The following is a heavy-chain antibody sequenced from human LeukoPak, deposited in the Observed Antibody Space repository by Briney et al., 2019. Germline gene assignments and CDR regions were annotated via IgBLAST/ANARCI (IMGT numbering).Heavy chain of an antibody. CDR3: AKARSESTSANYYYYGMDV. CDR2: ISGSGGST. Sequence: GGSLRLSCAASGFTFSSYAMSWVRQAPGKGLEWVSAISGSGGSTYYADSVKGRFTISRDNSKNTLYLQMNSLRAEDTAAYYCAKARSESTSANYYYYGMDVWGQGTTVTVSS. D-gene: IGHD2-2*01. V-gene: IGHV3-23*01. CDR1: GFTFSSYA. J-gene: IGHJ6*02.